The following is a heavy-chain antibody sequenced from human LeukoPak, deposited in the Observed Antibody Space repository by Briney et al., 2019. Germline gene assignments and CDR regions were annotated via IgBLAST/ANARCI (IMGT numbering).Heavy chain of an antibody. Sequence: GRSLRLSCAASGFTFSSYGMHWVRQAPGKGLEWVAVISNDGSNKYYADSVKGRFTISRDNSKNTLYLQMNSLRVEDTAVYYCARGRPHGNDYWGQGTLVTVSS. CDR1: GFTFSSYG. J-gene: IGHJ4*02. D-gene: IGHD4-23*01. V-gene: IGHV3-30*03. CDR2: ISNDGSNK. CDR3: ARGRPHGNDY.